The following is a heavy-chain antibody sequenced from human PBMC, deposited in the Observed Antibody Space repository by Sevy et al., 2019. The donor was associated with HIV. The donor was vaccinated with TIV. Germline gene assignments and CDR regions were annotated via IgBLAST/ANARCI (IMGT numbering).Heavy chain of an antibody. V-gene: IGHV3-7*01. D-gene: IGHD2-8*01. CDR1: GFTFSSYW. CDR3: ARMVYAHTGGFDY. Sequence: GGSLRLSCAASGFTFSSYWMSWVRQAPGKGLEWVANIKQDGSEKYYVHSVKGRFTISRDNAKNSLYLQMNSLRAEDTAVYYCARMVYAHTGGFDYWGQGTLVTVSS. J-gene: IGHJ4*02. CDR2: IKQDGSEK.